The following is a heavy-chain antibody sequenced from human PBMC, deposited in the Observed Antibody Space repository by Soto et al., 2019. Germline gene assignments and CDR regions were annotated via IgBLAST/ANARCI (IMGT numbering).Heavy chain of an antibody. D-gene: IGHD6-13*01. CDR2: ISYDGSNK. J-gene: IGHJ3*02. CDR3: AREAEAAADAFDI. V-gene: IGHV3-30-3*01. CDR1: GFTFSSYA. Sequence: QVQLVESGGGVVQPGRSLRLSCAASGFTFSSYAMHWVRQAPGKGLEWVAVISYDGSNKYYADSVKGRFTISRDNSKNTLYLQMNSLRAEDTAVYYCAREAEAAADAFDIWGQGTMVTVSS.